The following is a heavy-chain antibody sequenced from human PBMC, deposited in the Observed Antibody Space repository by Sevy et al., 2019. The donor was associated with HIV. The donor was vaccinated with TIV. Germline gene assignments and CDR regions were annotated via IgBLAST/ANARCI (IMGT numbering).Heavy chain of an antibody. V-gene: IGHV3-73*01. J-gene: IGHJ6*02. Sequence: GGSLRLSCAASGFTFGGSAMHWVRQASGKGLEWVGRIRSKANNYATADAASVKGRFTSSRDDSKNTAYLQMNSLKTEDTAVYYCTRLGGTVVTPYYAMDVWGQGTTVTVSS. CDR2: IRSKANNYAT. CDR1: GFTFGGSA. D-gene: IGHD2-21*02. CDR3: TRLGGTVVTPYYAMDV.